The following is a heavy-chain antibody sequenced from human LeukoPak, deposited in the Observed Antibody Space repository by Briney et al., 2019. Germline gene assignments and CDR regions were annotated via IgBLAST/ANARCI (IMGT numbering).Heavy chain of an antibody. CDR3: ARVNYYGSGSYYKTSRFDY. J-gene: IGHJ4*02. CDR2: ISSYNGNT. Sequence: GASVKVSCKASGYTFTSYGISWVRQAPGQGLEWMGWISSYNGNTNYAQKLQGRVTMTTDTSTSTAYMELRSLRSDDTAVYYCARVNYYGSGSYYKTSRFDYWGQGTLVTVSS. CDR1: GYTFTSYG. D-gene: IGHD3-10*01. V-gene: IGHV1-18*01.